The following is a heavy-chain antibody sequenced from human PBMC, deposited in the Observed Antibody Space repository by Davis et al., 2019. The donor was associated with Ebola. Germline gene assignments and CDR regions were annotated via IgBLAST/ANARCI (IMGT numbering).Heavy chain of an antibody. Sequence: AASVKVSCKASGGTFSSYAISWVRQAPGQGLEWMGGIIPIFGTANYAQKFQGRVTITADKSTSTAYMELSSLRSEDTAVYYCARGCGYDCDYYYGMDVWGQGTTVTVSS. CDR1: GGTFSSYA. D-gene: IGHD5-12*01. CDR2: IIPIFGTA. J-gene: IGHJ6*02. CDR3: ARGCGYDCDYYYGMDV. V-gene: IGHV1-69*06.